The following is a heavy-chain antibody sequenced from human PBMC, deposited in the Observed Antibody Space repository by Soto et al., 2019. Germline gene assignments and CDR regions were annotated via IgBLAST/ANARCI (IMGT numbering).Heavy chain of an antibody. V-gene: IGHV1-24*01. D-gene: IGHD3-3*01. J-gene: IGHJ4*02. CDR3: ARNYDFWSGYFVCAY. CDR2: FDPEDGET. Sequence: GASVKVSCKVSGYTLTELSMHWVRQAPGKGLEWMGGFDPEDGETIYAQKFQGRVTMTEDTSTDTAYMELSSLRSEDTAVYYCARNYDFWSGYFVCAYWGQGTLVTVSS. CDR1: GYTLTELS.